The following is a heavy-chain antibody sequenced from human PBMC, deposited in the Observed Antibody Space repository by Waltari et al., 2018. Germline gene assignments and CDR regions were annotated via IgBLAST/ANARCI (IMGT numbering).Heavy chain of an antibody. CDR1: GFTFSNYE. CDR2: ISNNGSTV. J-gene: IGHJ6*03. CDR3: ARPSTEHYYYYYYMDV. Sequence: EMQVVESGGDLVQPGGSLRLSCVASGFTFSNYEMNWVRQAPGKGLEWVSYISNNGSTVYYADSVKGRFTISRDNAKNSLYLQMNSLGAEDTAVYYCARPSTEHYYYYYYMDVWGKGTTVTVS. V-gene: IGHV3-48*03.